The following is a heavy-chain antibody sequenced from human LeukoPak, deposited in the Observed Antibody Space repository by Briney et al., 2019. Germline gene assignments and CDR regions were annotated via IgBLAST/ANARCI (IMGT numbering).Heavy chain of an antibody. CDR2: ISSSSSTI. D-gene: IGHD2-8*01. CDR1: GFTFSSYE. V-gene: IGHV3-48*01. J-gene: IGHJ4*02. Sequence: PGGSLRLSCAASGFTFSSYEMNWVRQAPGKGLEWVSYISSSSSTIYYADSVKGRFTISRDNAKNSLYLQMNSLRAEDTAVYYCAREGAIVLMVYATHFDYWGQGTLVTVSS. CDR3: AREGAIVLMVYATHFDY.